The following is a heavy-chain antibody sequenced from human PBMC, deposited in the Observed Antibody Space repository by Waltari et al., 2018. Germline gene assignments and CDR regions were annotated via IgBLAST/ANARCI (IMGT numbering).Heavy chain of an antibody. J-gene: IGHJ4*02. V-gene: IGHV3-48*04. CDR3: AGDWGGFGSGYDPTPPDY. CDR1: GFTFSSYS. D-gene: IGHD5-12*01. CDR2: ISSSRSTI. Sequence: EVQLVESGGGLVQPGGSLRLSCAASGFTFSSYSMNWVRQAPGKGLEWVSYISSSRSTIYYAESVKGRFTISRDNAKNSLYRQMNSLRAEDTAVYYCAGDWGGFGSGYDPTPPDYWGQGTLVTVSS.